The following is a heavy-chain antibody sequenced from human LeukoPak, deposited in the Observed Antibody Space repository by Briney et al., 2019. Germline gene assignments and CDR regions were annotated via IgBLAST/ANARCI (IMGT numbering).Heavy chain of an antibody. V-gene: IGHV4-59*01. J-gene: IGHJ5*02. D-gene: IGHD6-13*01. Sequence: SETLSLTCSVSGGSISSYYWSWVRQPPGKGLEWIGYVYYSGTTNYNHSLKSRVTMSMDTSKNQFSLKLTSVTAADTAVYYCARPHYSSRPWFWFDPWGKGTLVTVSS. CDR1: GGSISSYY. CDR3: ARPHYSSRPWFWFDP. CDR2: VYYSGTT.